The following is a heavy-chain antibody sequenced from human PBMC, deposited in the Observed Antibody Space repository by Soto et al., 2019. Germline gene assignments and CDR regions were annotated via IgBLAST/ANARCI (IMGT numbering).Heavy chain of an antibody. CDR3: AREWDSSGTPYTAWVAFDI. V-gene: IGHV4-31*03. J-gene: IGHJ3*02. CDR2: IYYSGST. D-gene: IGHD3-22*01. CDR1: GGSISSGGYY. Sequence: SETLSLTCTVSGGSISSGGYYWSWIRQHPGKGLEWIGYIYYSGSTYYNPSLKSRVTISVDTSKNQFSLKLSSVTAADTAVYYCAREWDSSGTPYTAWVAFDIWGQGTMVTVSS.